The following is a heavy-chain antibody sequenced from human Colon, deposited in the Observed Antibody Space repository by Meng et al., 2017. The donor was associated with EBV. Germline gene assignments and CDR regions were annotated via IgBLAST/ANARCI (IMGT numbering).Heavy chain of an antibody. CDR3: GRPHLISVAGHFDY. Sequence: RPVIFIPTSTLSLTCIGSGASIISITYNWGLFRHAPGSALEWIVSISYRGTTYYSPSLKSRVTISVDTSNNQFSLKLSSVTAADTAVYYCGRPHLISVAGHFDYWGQGTLVTVSS. D-gene: IGHD6-19*01. CDR2: ISYRGTT. J-gene: IGHJ4*02. V-gene: IGHV4-39*01. CDR1: GASIISITYN.